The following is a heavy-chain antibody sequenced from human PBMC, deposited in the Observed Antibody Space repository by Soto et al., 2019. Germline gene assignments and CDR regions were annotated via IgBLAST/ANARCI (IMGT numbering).Heavy chain of an antibody. CDR2: FDPEDGET. Sequence: ASVKVSCKVSGYTLTELSMHWVRQAPGKGLEWMGGFDPEDGETIYAQKFQGRVTITRDTSASTAYMELSSLRSEDTAVYYCARDLGGWTDYWGQGTLVTVSS. CDR3: ARDLGGWTDY. J-gene: IGHJ4*02. D-gene: IGHD6-19*01. V-gene: IGHV1-24*01. CDR1: GYTLTELS.